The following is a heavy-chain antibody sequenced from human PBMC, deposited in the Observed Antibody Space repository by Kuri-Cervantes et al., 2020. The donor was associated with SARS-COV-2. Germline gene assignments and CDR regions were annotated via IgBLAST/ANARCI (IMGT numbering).Heavy chain of an antibody. CDR1: GGSVSSDTYY. CDR2: IYYSGST. Sequence: SETLSLTCTVSGGSVSSDTYYWSWIRQPPGKGLEWIGYIYYSGSTNYNPSLKSRVTISVDTSKNQFSLELNSVTAADTAVYYCARDWRYYDSSGFYSYYFDSWGQGTLVTVSS. D-gene: IGHD3-22*01. CDR3: ARDWRYYDSSGFYSYYFDS. J-gene: IGHJ4*02. V-gene: IGHV4-61*01.